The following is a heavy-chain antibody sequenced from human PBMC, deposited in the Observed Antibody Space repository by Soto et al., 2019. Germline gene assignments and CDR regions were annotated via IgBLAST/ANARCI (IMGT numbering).Heavy chain of an antibody. V-gene: IGHV1-2*02. CDR1: GGTFSSYA. CDR3: ARFQLDYYYYGMDV. J-gene: IGHJ6*02. Sequence: GASVKVSCKASGGTFSSYAISWVRQAPGQGLEWMGGIIPNSGGTNYAQKFQGRVTMTRDTSISTAYMELSRLRSDDTAVYYCARFQLDYYYYGMDVWGQGTTVTVSS. CDR2: IIPNSGGT.